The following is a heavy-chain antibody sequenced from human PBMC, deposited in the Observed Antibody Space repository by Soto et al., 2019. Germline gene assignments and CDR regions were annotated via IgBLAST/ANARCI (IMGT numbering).Heavy chain of an antibody. CDR2: ISYDGSNK. V-gene: IGHV3-30-3*01. CDR1: GFTFSSYA. CDR3: AREGFYEGKKYYYYRLDV. J-gene: IGHJ6*02. Sequence: GGSLGLSCAASGFTFSSYAMHWVRQAPGKGLEWVAVISYDGSNKYYADSVKGRFTISRDNSKNTLYLQMNSLRAEDTAVYYCAREGFYEGKKYYYYRLDVCGQGTTVPVSS. D-gene: IGHD3-3*01.